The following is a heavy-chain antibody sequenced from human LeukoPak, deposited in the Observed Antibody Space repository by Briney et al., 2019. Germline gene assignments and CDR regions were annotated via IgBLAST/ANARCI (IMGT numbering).Heavy chain of an antibody. CDR1: GYTFTGYY. V-gene: IGHV1-2*02. CDR3: ARGVGVRGVIMGGMDV. D-gene: IGHD3-10*01. CDR2: INPNSGGT. Sequence: ASVKVSCKASGYTFTGYYMHWVRQAPGQGLEWMGWINPNSGGTNYAQKFQGRVTMTRDTSTSTVYMELSSLRSEDTAVYYCARGVGVRGVIMGGMDVWGQGTTVTVSS. J-gene: IGHJ6*02.